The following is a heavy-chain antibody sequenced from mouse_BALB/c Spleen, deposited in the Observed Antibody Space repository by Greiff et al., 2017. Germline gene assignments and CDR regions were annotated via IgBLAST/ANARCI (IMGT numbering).Heavy chain of an antibody. CDR3: ARWGRYDSWFAY. Sequence: QVQLKQPGAELVKPGASVKLSCKASGYTFTSYWMHWVKQRPGQGLEWIGEINPSNGRTNYNEKFKSKTTLTVYKSSSTAYMQLSSLTSEDYAVYYCARWGRYDSWFAYWGQGTLVTVSA. D-gene: IGHD2-14*01. J-gene: IGHJ3*01. CDR1: GYTFTSYW. V-gene: IGHV1S81*02. CDR2: INPSNGRT.